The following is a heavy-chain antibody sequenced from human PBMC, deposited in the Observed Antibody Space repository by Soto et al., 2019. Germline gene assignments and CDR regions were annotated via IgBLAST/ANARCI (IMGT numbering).Heavy chain of an antibody. D-gene: IGHD4-17*01. Sequence: GGSLRLSCAASGFTFSSYGMHWVRQAPGKGLEWVAVIWYDGSNKYYADSVKGRFTISRDNSKNTLYLQMNSLRAEDTAVYYCATLLTDDYGAQNDYWGQGTLVTVSS. CDR2: IWYDGSNK. CDR3: ATLLTDDYGAQNDY. CDR1: GFTFSSYG. V-gene: IGHV3-33*01. J-gene: IGHJ4*02.